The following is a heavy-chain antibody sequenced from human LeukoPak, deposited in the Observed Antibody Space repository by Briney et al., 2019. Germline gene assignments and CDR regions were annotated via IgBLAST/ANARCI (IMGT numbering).Heavy chain of an antibody. V-gene: IGHV4-39*01. CDR1: GGSISSYY. D-gene: IGHD6-19*01. CDR2: IYYSGST. CDR3: ARPSSGWSTYYFDY. Sequence: PSETLSLTCTVSGGSISSYYWGWIRQPPGKGLEWIGSIYYSGSTYYNPSLKSRVTISVDTSKNQFSLKLSSVTAADTAVYYCARPSSGWSTYYFDYWGQGTLVTVSS. J-gene: IGHJ4*02.